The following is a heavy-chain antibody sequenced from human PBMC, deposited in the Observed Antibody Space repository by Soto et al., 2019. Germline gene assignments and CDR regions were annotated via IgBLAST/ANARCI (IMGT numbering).Heavy chain of an antibody. CDR2: ISSSSSTI. J-gene: IGHJ2*01. CDR1: GFTFSSYS. D-gene: IGHD3-22*01. Sequence: EVQLVESGGGLVQPGGSLRLSCAASGFTFSSYSMNWVRQAPGKGLEWVSYISSSSSTIYYADSVKGRFTIYRDNAKNSLYLQMNSLRDEDTAVYYCARARHYYDSSGYYFPGWYFDLWGRGTLVTVSS. V-gene: IGHV3-48*02. CDR3: ARARHYYDSSGYYFPGWYFDL.